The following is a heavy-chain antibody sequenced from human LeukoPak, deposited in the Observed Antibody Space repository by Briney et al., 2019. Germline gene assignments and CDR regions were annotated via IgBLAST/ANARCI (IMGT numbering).Heavy chain of an antibody. J-gene: IGHJ4*02. CDR2: ISESGSNT. Sequence: GGSLRLSCAASGFTFSIHAMSWVRQAPGKGLEWVSGISESGSNTYYADSVKGRFTISRDNAKNSLYLQMKSLRAEDTAVYYCARDFGSSFDYWGQGTLVTVSS. V-gene: IGHV3-21*01. CDR3: ARDFGSSFDY. CDR1: GFTFSIHA. D-gene: IGHD6-6*01.